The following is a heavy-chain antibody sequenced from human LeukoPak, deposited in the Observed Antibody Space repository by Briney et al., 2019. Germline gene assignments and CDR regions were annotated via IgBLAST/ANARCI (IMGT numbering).Heavy chain of an antibody. CDR1: GGSFSGYY. D-gene: IGHD6-13*01. V-gene: IGHV4-34*01. CDR2: INHSGST. J-gene: IGHJ6*03. CDR3: ARDSSFRAAGTDPWPYYYYYMDV. Sequence: PSETLSLTCAVYGGSFSGYYWSWIRQPPGKGLEWIGEINHSGSTNYNPSLKSRVTISVDTSKNQFSLKLSSVTAADTAVYYCARDSSFRAAGTDPWPYYYYYMDVWGKGTTVTVSS.